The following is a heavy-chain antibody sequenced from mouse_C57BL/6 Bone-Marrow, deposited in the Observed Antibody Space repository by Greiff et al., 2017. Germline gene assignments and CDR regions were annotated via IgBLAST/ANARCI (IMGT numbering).Heavy chain of an antibody. V-gene: IGHV1-50*01. J-gene: IGHJ3*01. CDR3: ADGLGFAY. CDR1: GYTFTSYW. Sequence: VKLQQPGAELVKPGASVKLSCKASGYTFTSYWMQWVKQRPGQGLEWIGEIDPSDSYTNYNQKFKGKATLTVDTSSSTAYMQLSSLTSEDSAVYYCADGLGFAYWGQGTLVTVSA. CDR2: IDPSDSYT.